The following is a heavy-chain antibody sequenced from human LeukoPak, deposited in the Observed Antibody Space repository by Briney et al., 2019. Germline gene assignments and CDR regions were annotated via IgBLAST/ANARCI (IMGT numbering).Heavy chain of an antibody. D-gene: IGHD5-24*01. CDR3: ARVRDGYFDY. J-gene: IGHJ4*02. CDR1: GGTFSSYT. CDR2: IIPIFGTA. Sequence: ASVKVSCKASGGTFSSYTISWVRQAPGQGLEWMGGIIPIFGTANYAQKFQGRVTITTDESTSTAYMELSSLRSEDTAVYYCARVRDGYFDYWGQGTLVTVSS. V-gene: IGHV1-69*05.